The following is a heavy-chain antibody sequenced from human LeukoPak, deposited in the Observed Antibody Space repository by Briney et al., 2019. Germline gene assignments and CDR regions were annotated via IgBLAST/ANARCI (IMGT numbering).Heavy chain of an antibody. CDR3: AREVYPHRYYDSSGYYRRSFDY. J-gene: IGHJ4*02. CDR1: GYTFTSYY. V-gene: IGHV1-46*01. Sequence: GASVKVSCKASGYTFTSYYMHWVRQAPGQGLEWMGIINPSGGSTSYAQKFQGRVTMTRDTSTSTVYMELSSLRSEDTAVYYCAREVYPHRYYDSSGYYRRSFDYWGQGTLVTVSS. D-gene: IGHD3-22*01. CDR2: INPSGGST.